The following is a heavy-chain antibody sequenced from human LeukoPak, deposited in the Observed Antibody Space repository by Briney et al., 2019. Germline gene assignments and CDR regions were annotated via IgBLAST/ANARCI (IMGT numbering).Heavy chain of an antibody. D-gene: IGHD3-3*01. CDR1: GGSISSYY. J-gene: IGHJ4*02. Sequence: PSETLFLTCTVSGGSISSYYWSWIRQPAGKGLEWIGRIYTSGSTNYNPSLKSRVTMSVDTSKNQFSLKLSSVTAADTAVYYCAREQENYDFWSGYFNFDCWGQGTLVTVSS. CDR3: AREQENYDFWSGYFNFDC. V-gene: IGHV4-4*07. CDR2: IYTSGST.